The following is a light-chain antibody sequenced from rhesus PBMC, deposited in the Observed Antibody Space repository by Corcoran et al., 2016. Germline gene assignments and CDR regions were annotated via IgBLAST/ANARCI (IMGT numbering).Light chain of an antibody. Sequence: EIVMTQSPATLSLSPGERATLSCRASQSVSSYVAWYQQKPEQAPRLLIYGASSRATGIPDRFRGSGSGTDFTLTISSLEPEDFAVYYCQQYSNWYSFGQGTKVEIK. CDR2: GAS. V-gene: IGKV3S9*01. CDR1: QSVSSY. CDR3: QQYSNWYS. J-gene: IGKJ2*01.